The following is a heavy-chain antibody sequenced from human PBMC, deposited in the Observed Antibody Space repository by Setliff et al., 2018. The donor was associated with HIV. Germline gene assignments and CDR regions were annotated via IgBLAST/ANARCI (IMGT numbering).Heavy chain of an antibody. CDR1: GYTFSYA. CDR3: ARWHSYYDFWSGYYRYYMDV. CDR2: INPSGGST. D-gene: IGHD3-3*01. Sequence: ASVKVSCKASGYTFSYAMHWVRQAPGQRLEWMGIINPSGGSTSYAQKFQGRVTMTRDTSTSTVYMELSSLRSEDTAVYYCARWHSYYDFWSGYYRYYMDVWGKGTTVTVSS. J-gene: IGHJ6*03. V-gene: IGHV1-46*01.